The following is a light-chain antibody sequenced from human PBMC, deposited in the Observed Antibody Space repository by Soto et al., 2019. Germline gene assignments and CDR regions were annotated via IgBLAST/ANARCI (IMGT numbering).Light chain of an antibody. CDR2: GAS. CDR3: QQYGSSPPIT. V-gene: IGKV3-20*01. J-gene: IGKJ5*01. Sequence: EIVLTQSPGTLPLSPGERSTLSCRASQSVSSSYLAWYQQKPGQAPXLXXYGASSRATGIPDRFSGSGSGTDFTLTISRLEPEDFAVYDCQQYGSSPPITFGQGTRLEIK. CDR1: QSVSSSY.